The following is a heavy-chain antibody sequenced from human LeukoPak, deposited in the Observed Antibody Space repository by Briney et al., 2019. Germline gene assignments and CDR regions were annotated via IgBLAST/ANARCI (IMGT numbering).Heavy chain of an antibody. Sequence: SETLSLTCAVSGGSISTGGYYWGWIRQPPGKGLEWIANIYYSGTTYDNPSLKSRVTISVDTSKNQFSLKLSSVTAADTAVYYCARDEGDGSYFDNWGQGTLVTVSS. CDR2: IYYSGTT. CDR1: GGSISTGGYY. V-gene: IGHV4-39*07. J-gene: IGHJ4*02. D-gene: IGHD2-15*01. CDR3: ARDEGDGSYFDN.